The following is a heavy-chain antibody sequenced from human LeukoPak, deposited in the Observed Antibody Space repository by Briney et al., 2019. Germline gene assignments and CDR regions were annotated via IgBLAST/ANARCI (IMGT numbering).Heavy chain of an antibody. Sequence: SVKVSCKASGGTFSSYAISWVRQAPGQGLEWMGGIIPIFGTANHAQKLQDRVTMTTDTSTSTAYMDLRSLRSDDTAVYYCARDLTHRRNYDNSGYQIVPAFWGQGTLVTVSS. V-gene: IGHV1-69*05. CDR3: ARDLTHRRNYDNSGYQIVPAF. D-gene: IGHD3-22*01. J-gene: IGHJ4*02. CDR1: GGTFSSYA. CDR2: IIPIFGTA.